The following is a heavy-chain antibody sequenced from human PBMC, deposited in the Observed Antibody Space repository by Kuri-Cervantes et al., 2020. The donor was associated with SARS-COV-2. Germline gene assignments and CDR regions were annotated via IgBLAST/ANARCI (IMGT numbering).Heavy chain of an antibody. D-gene: IGHD2-2*01. CDR2: INHSAST. Sequence: PETLSLTCAVSGGSTSSSNGWSWVRQPPGKGLEWIGEINHSASTNYNPSLKSRVTISVGTSKNQFSLKLSSVTAADTAVYYCARPQYCSSTSCYTFDYWGQGTLVTVSS. V-gene: IGHV4-4*03. J-gene: IGHJ4*02. CDR1: GGSTSSSNG. CDR3: ARPQYCSSTSCYTFDY.